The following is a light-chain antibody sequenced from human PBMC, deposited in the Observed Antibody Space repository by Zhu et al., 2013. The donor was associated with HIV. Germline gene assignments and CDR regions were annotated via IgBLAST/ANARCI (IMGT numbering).Light chain of an antibody. CDR3: LVHMXSVLV. CDR2: EVS. V-gene: IGLV2-14*01. CDR1: SSDVGGYNY. Sequence: QSALTQPASVSGSPGQSITISCTGTSSDVGGYNYVSWYQQHPGKAPKVMIYEVSNRPSGVSNRFSGSKSGNTASLTISGLQAEDEADYYLLVHMXSVLVFG. J-gene: IGLJ2*01.